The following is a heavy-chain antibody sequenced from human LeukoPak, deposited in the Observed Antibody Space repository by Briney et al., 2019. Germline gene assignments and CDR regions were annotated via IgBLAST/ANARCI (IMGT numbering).Heavy chain of an antibody. CDR3: ATVRAEIAARRQVQNWFDP. CDR2: MNPNSGNT. D-gene: IGHD6-6*01. V-gene: IGHV1-8*01. J-gene: IGHJ5*02. Sequence: ASVKVSCKASGYTFTSYDINWVRQATGQGLEWMGWMNPNSGNTGYAQKFQGRVTMTRNSSISTAYMELSSLRSEDTAVYYCATVRAEIAARRQVQNWFDPWGQGTLVTVSS. CDR1: GYTFTSYD.